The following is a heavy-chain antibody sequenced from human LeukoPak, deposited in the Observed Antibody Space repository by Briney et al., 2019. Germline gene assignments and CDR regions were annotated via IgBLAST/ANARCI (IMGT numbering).Heavy chain of an antibody. CDR2: IYYSGTT. J-gene: IGHJ4*02. Sequence: PSETLSLTCTVSGGSIGSYYWSWIRQPPRKGLECIGYIYYSGTTNYNPSLKSRVTISVDTSKNQFSLKLTSVTAADTAVYYCARDTPDYYDTSGSHFDYWGQGTLITVSS. CDR3: ARDTPDYYDTSGSHFDY. CDR1: GGSIGSYY. D-gene: IGHD3-22*01. V-gene: IGHV4-59*01.